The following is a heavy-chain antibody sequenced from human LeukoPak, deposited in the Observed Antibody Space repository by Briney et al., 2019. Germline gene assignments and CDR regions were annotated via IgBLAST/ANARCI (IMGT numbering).Heavy chain of an antibody. Sequence: SETLSLTCTVSGYPISSGYYWGRIRQPPGKGLEWIGSIYHSGSTYYNPSLKSRVTISVDKSKNQFSLKLSSVTAADTAVYYCTRVYGSGNYWADGFDIWGQGTMATVSS. J-gene: IGHJ3*02. CDR1: GYPISSGYY. D-gene: IGHD3-10*01. V-gene: IGHV4-38-2*02. CDR2: IYHSGST. CDR3: TRVYGSGNYWADGFDI.